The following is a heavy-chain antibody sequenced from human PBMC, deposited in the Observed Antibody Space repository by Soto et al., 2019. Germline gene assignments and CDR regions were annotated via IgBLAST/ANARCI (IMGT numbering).Heavy chain of an antibody. CDR3: ASALYSNGYYYYYMDV. D-gene: IGHD4-4*01. CDR2: IYYSGST. J-gene: IGHJ6*03. V-gene: IGHV4-59*01. Sequence: QVQLQESGPGLVKPSETLSLTCTVSGGSISSYYWSWIRQPPGKGLEWIGYIYYSGSTKYNPSLKSRVTISVDTSKNQFSLKLSSVTAADTAVYYCASALYSNGYYYYYMDVWGKGTTVTVSS. CDR1: GGSISSYY.